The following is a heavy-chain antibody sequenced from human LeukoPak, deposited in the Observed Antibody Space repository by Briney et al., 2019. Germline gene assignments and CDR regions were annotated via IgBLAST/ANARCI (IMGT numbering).Heavy chain of an antibody. Sequence: SETLSLTCAVYGGSFSGYYWSWIRQPPGKGLEWIGEINHSGSTNYNPSLKSRVTISVDTSKNQFSLKLSSVTAADTAVYYCARGPALATTVTSXXAVDYWGQGTLVTVSS. V-gene: IGHV4-34*01. D-gene: IGHD4-17*01. CDR3: ARGPALATTVTSXXAVDY. CDR1: GGSFSGYY. J-gene: IGHJ4*02. CDR2: INHSGST.